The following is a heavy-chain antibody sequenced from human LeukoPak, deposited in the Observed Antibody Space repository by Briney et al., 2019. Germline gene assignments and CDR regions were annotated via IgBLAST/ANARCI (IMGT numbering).Heavy chain of an antibody. Sequence: ASVKVSCKASGYTFTSYDINWVRQATGQGLEWMGWINPNSGNTGYAQKFQGRVTMTRNTSISTAYMELSSLRSEDTAVYYCARGRPLDYNDLSGYYPFDYWGQGTMVTVSS. D-gene: IGHD3-22*01. CDR2: INPNSGNT. V-gene: IGHV1-8*01. CDR1: GYTFTSYD. CDR3: ARGRPLDYNDLSGYYPFDY. J-gene: IGHJ4*02.